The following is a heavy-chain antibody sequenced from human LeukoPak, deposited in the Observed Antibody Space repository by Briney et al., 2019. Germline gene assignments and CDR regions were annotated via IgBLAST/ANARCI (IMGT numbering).Heavy chain of an antibody. CDR3: ARGGQSSGYSALNY. D-gene: IGHD3-22*01. Sequence: ASVKVSCKASGGTFSSYAISWVRQAPGQGPEWMGGIIPIFGTANYAQKFQGRVTITADESTSTAYMELSSLRSEDTAVYYCARGGQSSGYSALNYWGQGTLVIVSS. J-gene: IGHJ4*02. V-gene: IGHV1-69*13. CDR2: IIPIFGTA. CDR1: GGTFSSYA.